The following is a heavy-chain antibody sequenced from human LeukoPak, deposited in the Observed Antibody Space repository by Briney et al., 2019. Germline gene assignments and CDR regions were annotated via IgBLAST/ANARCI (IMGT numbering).Heavy chain of an antibody. D-gene: IGHD3-16*02. CDR1: GGSISSSSYY. Sequence: SETLSLTCTVSGGSISSSSYYWGWIRQAPGKGLEWIGSFEYGGSTYYNPSLKSRVTISVDTSKNQFSLKLSSVTAADTAVYYCARGEMITFGGVIVSPIDYWGQGTLVTVSS. CDR3: ARGEMITFGGVIVSPIDY. CDR2: FEYGGST. J-gene: IGHJ4*02. V-gene: IGHV4-39*01.